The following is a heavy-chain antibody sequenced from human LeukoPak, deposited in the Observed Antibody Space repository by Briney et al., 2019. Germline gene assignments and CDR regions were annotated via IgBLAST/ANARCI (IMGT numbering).Heavy chain of an antibody. CDR2: IYTSGST. V-gene: IGHV4-4*07. D-gene: IGHD6-13*01. CDR1: GGSIISYD. J-gene: IGHJ4*02. Sequence: SETLSLTCSVAGGSIISYDWSWIRQPAGKGLEWIGRIYTSGSTNYNPSLKSRVTISVDKSKNQFSLKLSSVTAADTAVYYCARGSSSWYGFDYWGQGTLVTVSS. CDR3: ARGSSSWYGFDY.